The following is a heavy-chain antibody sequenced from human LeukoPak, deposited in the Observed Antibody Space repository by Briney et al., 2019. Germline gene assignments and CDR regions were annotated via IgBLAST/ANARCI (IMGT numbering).Heavy chain of an antibody. D-gene: IGHD5-12*01. CDR3: ARRRYSAYGSWFDP. V-gene: IGHV4-39*01. J-gene: IGHJ5*02. CDR1: GGSISSSSYY. Sequence: SETLSLTCTVSGGSISSSSYYWGWIRRPPGKGLEWIGSIYYSGSTYYNPSLKSRVTISVDTSKNQFSLKLSSVTAADTAVYYRARRRYSAYGSWFDPWGQGTLVTVSS. CDR2: IYYSGST.